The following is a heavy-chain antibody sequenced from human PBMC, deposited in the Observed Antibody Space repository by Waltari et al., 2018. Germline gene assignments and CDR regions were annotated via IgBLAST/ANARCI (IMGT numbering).Heavy chain of an antibody. CDR1: GGSFSGYY. J-gene: IGHJ1*01. D-gene: IGHD4-17*01. CDR2: IHHRGST. CDR3: ARVSYGEFQH. Sequence: QVQLQQWGAGLLKPSETLSLTCAVYGGSFSGYYWSWIRQPPGKGLEWIGEIHHRGSTNYNPSRKSRGTISVDTSKNQFSLKLSSVTAADTAVYYCARVSYGEFQHWGQGTLVTVSS. V-gene: IGHV4-34*01.